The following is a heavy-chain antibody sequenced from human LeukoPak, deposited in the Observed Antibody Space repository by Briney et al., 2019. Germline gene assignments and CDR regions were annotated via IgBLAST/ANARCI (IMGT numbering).Heavy chain of an antibody. V-gene: IGHV1-46*01. CDR2: INPSKGDT. Sequence: ASVKVSCKASGYTFTNYLLHWVRQAPGQGLEWMGIINPSKGDTNYAQKFKGRVTMTGDTSTSTVFMDLYSLTSEDTAVYHCAREGSAVAGRGWRAFDIWGQGTMVTISS. D-gene: IGHD6-19*01. J-gene: IGHJ3*02. CDR1: GYTFTNYL. CDR3: AREGSAVAGRGWRAFDI.